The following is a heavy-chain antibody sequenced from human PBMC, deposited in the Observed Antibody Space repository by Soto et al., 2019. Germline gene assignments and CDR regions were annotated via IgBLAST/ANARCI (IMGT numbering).Heavy chain of an antibody. J-gene: IGHJ6*02. Sequence: SGPTLVNPTQTLTLTCTFSGFSLSTSGVCVSWIRQPPGEALDWLALIDWDDDKYYSTSLKTRLTISKDTSKNQVVLTMTNLDPVDTATYYCARTYSSSRGYYYYYGMDVWGQGTTVTVSS. D-gene: IGHD6-6*01. CDR1: GFSLSTSGVC. CDR3: ARTYSSSRGYYYYYGMDV. V-gene: IGHV2-70*01. CDR2: IDWDDDK.